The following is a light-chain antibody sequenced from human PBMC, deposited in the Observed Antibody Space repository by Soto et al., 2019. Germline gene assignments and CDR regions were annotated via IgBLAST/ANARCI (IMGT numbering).Light chain of an antibody. J-gene: IGKJ4*01. V-gene: IGKV2-30*01. CDR2: KIS. CDR1: QSLVSSDGNTY. Sequence: DVVLTQSPLSLPVNLGQPASISCRSSQSLVSSDGNTYLNWFQQRPGQSPRRLIYKISNRDSGVPDRFSGSGSGTDFTLKISRVEAEDAAVYYCMQGSHWPLTFGGGTRVEI. CDR3: MQGSHWPLT.